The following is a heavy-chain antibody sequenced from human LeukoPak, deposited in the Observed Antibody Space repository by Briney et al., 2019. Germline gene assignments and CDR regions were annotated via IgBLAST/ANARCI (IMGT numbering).Heavy chain of an antibody. D-gene: IGHD2-15*01. CDR1: GYTFTSYY. J-gene: IGHJ3*02. Sequence: ASVKVSCKASGYTFTSYYITWVRQAPGQGLEWMGWIKSNSGGTNYAQKFQGRVTMTRDTSISTAYMELSRLRSDDTAVYYCATSGHCSGGSCYSSDAVDIWGRGTMVTVSS. CDR3: ATSGHCSGGSCYSSDAVDI. V-gene: IGHV1-2*02. CDR2: IKSNSGGT.